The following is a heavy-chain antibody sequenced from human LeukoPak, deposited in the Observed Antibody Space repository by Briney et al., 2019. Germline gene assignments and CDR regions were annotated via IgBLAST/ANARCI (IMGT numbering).Heavy chain of an antibody. J-gene: IGHJ4*02. CDR2: FDPEDGET. V-gene: IGHV1-24*01. D-gene: IGHD3-22*01. CDR1: GYTLTELS. Sequence: ASVKVSCKVSGYTLTELSMHWVRQAPGKGLEWMGGFDPEDGETIYAQKFQGRVTMTRDTSTSTVYMELSSLRSEDTAVYYCARAGSPYDSSGYYSGFDYWGQGTLVTVSS. CDR3: ARAGSPYDSSGYYSGFDY.